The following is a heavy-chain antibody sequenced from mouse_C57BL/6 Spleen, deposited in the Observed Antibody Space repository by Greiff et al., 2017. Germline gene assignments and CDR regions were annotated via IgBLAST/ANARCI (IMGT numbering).Heavy chain of an antibody. D-gene: IGHD4-1*01. CDR3: ARRTNWDYFDY. CDR2: ISSGSNTI. CDR1: GFTFSDYG. J-gene: IGHJ2*01. V-gene: IGHV5-17*01. Sequence: EVMLVESGGGLVKPGGSLKLSCAASGFTFSDYGMHWVRQAPEKGLEWVAYISSGSNTIYYADTVKGRFTISRDNAKNTLFLQMTSLRSEDTAMYYCARRTNWDYFDYWGQGTTLTVSS.